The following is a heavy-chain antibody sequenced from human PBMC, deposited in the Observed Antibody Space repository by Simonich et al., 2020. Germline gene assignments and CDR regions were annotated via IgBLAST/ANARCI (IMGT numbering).Heavy chain of an antibody. CDR3: ARSSDLLNWNDGPYY. Sequence: QGQLVQSGAEVKKPGASVKVSGKASGYTFTGYYMHWVRQPPGQGLGGRDENNPNRGSTNNAQKFQGRVTMTRETSISTAYMELSRLRSDDTAVYYCARSSDLLNWNDGPYYWGQGTLVTVSS. V-gene: IGHV1-2*02. J-gene: IGHJ4*02. CDR2: NNPNRGST. CDR1: GYTFTGYY. D-gene: IGHD1-1*01.